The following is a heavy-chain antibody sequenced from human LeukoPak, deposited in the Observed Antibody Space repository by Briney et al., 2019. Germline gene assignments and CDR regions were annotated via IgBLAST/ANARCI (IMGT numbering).Heavy chain of an antibody. J-gene: IGHJ4*02. V-gene: IGHV3-30*02. CDR1: GFTSSSYG. CDR2: IRYDGSNK. D-gene: IGHD3-3*01. Sequence: GGSLRLSCAASGFTSSSYGMHWVRQAPGKGLEWVAFIRYDGSNKYYADSVKGRFTISRDNSKNTLYLQMNSLRAEDTAVYYCAKPREAGSGYYFDYWGQGTLVTVSS. CDR3: AKPREAGSGYYFDY.